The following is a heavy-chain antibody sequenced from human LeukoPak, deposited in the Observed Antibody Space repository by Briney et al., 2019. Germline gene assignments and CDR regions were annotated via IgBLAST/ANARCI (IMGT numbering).Heavy chain of an antibody. CDR2: IYYSGST. D-gene: IGHD5-18*01. CDR3: ARGGAMVNY. J-gene: IGHJ4*02. Sequence: SETLSLTCTVSGDSISSYYWSWIRQPPGKGLEWIGYIYYSGSTNYNPSLKSRVTISIDTSKNQFSLKLSSVTATDTAVYYCARGGAMVNYWGQGTLVTVSS. CDR1: GDSISSYY. V-gene: IGHV4-59*01.